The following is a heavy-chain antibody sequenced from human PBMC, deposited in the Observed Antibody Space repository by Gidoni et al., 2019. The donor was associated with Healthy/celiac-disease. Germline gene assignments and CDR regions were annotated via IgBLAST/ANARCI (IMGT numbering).Heavy chain of an antibody. CDR2: ILSSSSTI. V-gene: IGHV3-48*02. Sequence: EVQLVESGGGLVQPGGSLRLSCAASGFTFSSESMKWVRQAPGKGLEWFSYILSSSSTIYYADSVQGRFTISRYNAKNSLYLQMNSLRDDDTAVYYCAREGYDFWRGYYTYYYGMDVWGHGTTVTVSS. CDR3: AREGYDFWRGYYTYYYGMDV. D-gene: IGHD3-3*01. J-gene: IGHJ6*02. CDR1: GFTFSSES.